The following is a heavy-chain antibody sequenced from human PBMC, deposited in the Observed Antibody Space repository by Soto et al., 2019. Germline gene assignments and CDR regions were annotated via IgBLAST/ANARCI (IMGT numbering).Heavy chain of an antibody. Sequence: PGGSLRLSCAASGFTFSSYGMHWVRQAPGKGLEWVAVISYDGSNKYYADSVKGRFTISRDNSKNTLYLQMNSLRAEDTAVYYCANLGGLYDSSGYYPPSFDYWGQGTLVTVSS. CDR2: ISYDGSNK. J-gene: IGHJ4*02. CDR1: GFTFSSYG. D-gene: IGHD3-22*01. V-gene: IGHV3-30*18. CDR3: ANLGGLYDSSGYYPPSFDY.